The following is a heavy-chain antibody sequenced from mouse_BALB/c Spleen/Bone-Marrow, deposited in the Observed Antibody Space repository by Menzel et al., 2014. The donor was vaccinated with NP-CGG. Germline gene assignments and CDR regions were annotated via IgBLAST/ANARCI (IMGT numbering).Heavy chain of an antibody. J-gene: IGHJ3*01. CDR2: INSNGGST. Sequence: EVKLVESGGGLVQPGGPLKLSCAASGFTFSWFGMSWVRQTPDKRLELVATINSNGGSTYYPDSVKGRFTISRDNAKNTLYLQMSSLKSEDTAMYCCARGLDYGNYGPGFAYWGQGTLVTVSA. D-gene: IGHD2-1*01. V-gene: IGHV5-6-3*01. CDR1: GFTFSWFG. CDR3: ARGLDYGNYGPGFAY.